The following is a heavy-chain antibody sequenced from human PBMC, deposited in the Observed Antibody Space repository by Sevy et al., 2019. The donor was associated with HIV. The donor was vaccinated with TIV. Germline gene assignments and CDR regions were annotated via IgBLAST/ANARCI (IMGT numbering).Heavy chain of an antibody. V-gene: IGHV3-21*01. CDR1: GFTFSSYS. CDR2: ISSSSSYI. Sequence: GGSLRLSCAASGFTFSSYSMNWVRQAPGKGLEWVSSISSSSSYIYYAGSVKGRFTISRDNAKNSLYMQMNSLRAEDTVVYYCARIGDSGYFLPNGMDVWGQGTTVTVSS. D-gene: IGHD5-12*01. CDR3: ARIGDSGYFLPNGMDV. J-gene: IGHJ6*02.